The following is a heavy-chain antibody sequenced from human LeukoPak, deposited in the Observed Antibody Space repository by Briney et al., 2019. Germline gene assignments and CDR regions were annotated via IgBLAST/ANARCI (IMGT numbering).Heavy chain of an antibody. V-gene: IGHV4-59*08. J-gene: IGHJ4*02. CDR1: GVSISGHY. CDR2: ISHSGNT. D-gene: IGHD6-19*01. CDR3: ARQPISGWDFDH. Sequence: PSETLSLTYTVSGVSISGHYWRWIRLPPGKGLEWVGYISHSGNTKYSPSLKSRVTISLDTSKNQFSLTVNSVTAADTAVYYCARQPISGWDFDHWGQGTLVTVSS.